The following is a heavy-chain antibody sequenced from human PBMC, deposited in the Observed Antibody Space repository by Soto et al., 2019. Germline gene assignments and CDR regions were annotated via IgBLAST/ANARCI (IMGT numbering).Heavy chain of an antibody. V-gene: IGHV3-74*01. CDR2: INSDGSST. CDR3: TSRARFTMLVDY. J-gene: IGHJ4*02. Sequence: GGSLRLSCAASGFTFSSYWMHWVRQAPGKGLVWVSRINSDGSSTSYADSVKGRFTISRDNAKNTLYLQMKSLRAEDTAVYYCTSRARFTMLVDYWGPGTLVTVSS. D-gene: IGHD3-22*01. CDR1: GFTFSSYW.